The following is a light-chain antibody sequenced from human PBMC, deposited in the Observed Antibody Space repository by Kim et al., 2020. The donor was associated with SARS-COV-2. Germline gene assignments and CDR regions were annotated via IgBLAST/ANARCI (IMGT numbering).Light chain of an antibody. V-gene: IGKV3-15*01. CDR3: QEYNNWPQT. CDR1: RSVSSI. CDR2: GAS. J-gene: IGKJ1*01. Sequence: VSPGERATPACTANRSVSSILAWSQQRRGQAPRLLIDGASTSATGIQDCFCGSGSGTEFTLNIISRQSDDFAVYYCQEYNNWPQTFGQGSKVDI.